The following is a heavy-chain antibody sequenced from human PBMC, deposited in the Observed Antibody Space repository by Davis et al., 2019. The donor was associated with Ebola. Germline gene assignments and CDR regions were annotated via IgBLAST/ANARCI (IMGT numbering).Heavy chain of an antibody. CDR3: TRGENDGSGNYVGDY. V-gene: IGHV1-46*01. CDR2: INPGDGTT. J-gene: IGHJ4*02. D-gene: IGHD3-10*01. CDR1: FTSYY. Sequence: ASVKVSCKASFTSYYVHWVRQAPGQGLEWMGIINPGDGTTNYAQKFQGRVTMTRDTAANTIYMELNSLRFEDTAVYYCTRGENDGSGNYVGDYWGQGALVTVSS.